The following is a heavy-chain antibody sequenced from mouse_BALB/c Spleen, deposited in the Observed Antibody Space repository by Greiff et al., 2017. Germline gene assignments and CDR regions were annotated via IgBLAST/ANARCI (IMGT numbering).Heavy chain of an antibody. CDR1: GYTFTSYY. CDR3: ARGYGGAMDY. J-gene: IGHJ4*01. V-gene: IGHV1S56*01. CDR2: IYPGNVNT. Sequence: VQLQQSGPELVKPGASVRISCKASGYTFTSYYIHWVKQRPGQGLEWIGWIYPGNVNTKYNEKFKGKATLTADKSSSTAYMQLSSLTSEDSAVYFCARGYGGAMDYWGQGTSVTVSS. D-gene: IGHD2-14*01.